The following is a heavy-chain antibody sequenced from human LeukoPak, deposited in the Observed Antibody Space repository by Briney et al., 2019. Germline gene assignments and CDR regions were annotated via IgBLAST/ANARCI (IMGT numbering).Heavy chain of an antibody. Sequence: GGSLRLSCAASGFTFRSYAMTWVRQAPGKGLEWVSSISDSGDSTYYADSVKGRFIISRDSSKNTLYLQMNSLRAEDTAVYYCAARRITFGGVNPFDYWGQGTLVTVSS. CDR1: GFTFRSYA. J-gene: IGHJ4*02. V-gene: IGHV3-23*01. CDR3: AARRITFGGVNPFDY. CDR2: ISDSGDST. D-gene: IGHD3-16*01.